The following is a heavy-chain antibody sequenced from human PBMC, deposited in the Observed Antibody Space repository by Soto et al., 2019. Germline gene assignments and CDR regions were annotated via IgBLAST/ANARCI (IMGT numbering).Heavy chain of an antibody. D-gene: IGHD6-19*01. J-gene: IGHJ4*02. CDR3: ARHHMAATDMYFDY. V-gene: IGHV4-31*03. CDR2: IYDNDST. CDR1: GGSISSGGYY. Sequence: PSETLSLTCTVSGGSISSGGYYWSWIRQHPGMGLEWIGYIYDNDSTYYNPSLKSRVTMSVDMSRNQFSLKLSSVTAADTAVYYCARHHMAATDMYFDYWGQGTLVTVSS.